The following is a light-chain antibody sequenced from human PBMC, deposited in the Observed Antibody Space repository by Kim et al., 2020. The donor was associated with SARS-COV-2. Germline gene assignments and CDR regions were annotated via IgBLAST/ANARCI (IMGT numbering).Light chain of an antibody. Sequence: APGETARITWGGDNIGTKSVYWYQRKPGQAPALVMYYDNARPSGIPERISGSNSGDTATLTFSRVEAGDEADYYCQVWDTSRGHCVFGTGTKVTVL. CDR1: NIGTKS. V-gene: IGLV3-21*04. CDR3: QVWDTSRGHCV. CDR2: YDN. J-gene: IGLJ1*01.